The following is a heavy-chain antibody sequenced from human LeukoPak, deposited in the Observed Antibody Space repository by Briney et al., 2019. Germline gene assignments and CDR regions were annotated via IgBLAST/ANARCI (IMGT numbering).Heavy chain of an antibody. CDR3: AGDIWLGPSVEY. J-gene: IGHJ4*02. CDR1: GFTFSDYY. CDR2: ISSSGSSI. Sequence: GGSLRLSCAASGFTFSDYYMSWIRQAPGKGLEGISYISSSGSSIFYADSVKGRFTISRDNAKNSVFLQMNSLRAEDTAVYYCAGDIWLGPSVEYWGQGTLVTVSS. V-gene: IGHV3-11*01. D-gene: IGHD6-19*01.